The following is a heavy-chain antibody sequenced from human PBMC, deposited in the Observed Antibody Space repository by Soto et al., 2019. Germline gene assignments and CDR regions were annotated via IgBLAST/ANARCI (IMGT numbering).Heavy chain of an antibody. D-gene: IGHD2-21*02. CDR2: MYNTGST. CDR1: GGSISRYY. V-gene: IGHV4-59*01. J-gene: IGHJ6*02. Sequence: PSETPSLTCTVSGGSISRYYWSWIRQPPGKGLEWIGYMYNTGSTIYNPSLKSRVTISVDTSKNQFSLKLNSVTAADTAVYYCARDLWGYCGADCYPLDVWGQGTTVTVS. CDR3: ARDLWGYCGADCYPLDV.